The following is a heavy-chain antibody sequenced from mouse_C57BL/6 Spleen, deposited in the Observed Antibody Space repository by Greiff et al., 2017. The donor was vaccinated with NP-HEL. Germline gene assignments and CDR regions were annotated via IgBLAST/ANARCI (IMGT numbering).Heavy chain of an antibody. V-gene: IGHV1-62-2*01. J-gene: IGHJ2*01. D-gene: IGHD2-12*01. CDR3: ARHEEGGSYYSYFDY. CDR2: FYPGSGSL. CDR1: GYTFTEYT. Sequence: VQLQQSGAELVKPGASVKLSCEASGYTFTEYTIHWVKQRSGQGLEWIGWFYPGSGSLKSNEKFTDKATLTAAKYASTVYMEVSRLTSEDSAVYICARHEEGGSYYSYFDYWGQGTTLTVSS.